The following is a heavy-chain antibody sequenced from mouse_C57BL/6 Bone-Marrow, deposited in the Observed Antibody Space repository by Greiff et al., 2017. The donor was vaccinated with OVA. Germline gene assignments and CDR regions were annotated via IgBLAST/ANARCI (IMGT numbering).Heavy chain of an antibody. CDR2: IYPGDGDT. J-gene: IGHJ3*01. CDR3: ARSDGSPWFAY. V-gene: IGHV1-82*01. Sequence: QVQLKESGPELVKPGASVKISCKASGYAFSSSWMNWVKQRPGKGLEWIGRIYPGDGDTNYNGKFKGKATLTADKSSSTAYMQLSSLTSEDSAVYFCARSDGSPWFAYGGQGTLVTVSA. D-gene: IGHD1-1*01. CDR1: GYAFSSSW.